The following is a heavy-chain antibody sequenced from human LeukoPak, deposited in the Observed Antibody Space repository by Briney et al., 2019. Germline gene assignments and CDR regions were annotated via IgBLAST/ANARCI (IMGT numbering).Heavy chain of an antibody. D-gene: IGHD3-9*01. J-gene: IGHJ5*02. CDR2: INHSGST. V-gene: IGHV4-34*01. Sequence: GSLRLSCAASGFTVSSNYMSWIRQPPGKGLEWIGEINHSGSTNYNPSLESRVTISVDTSKNQFSLKLSSVTAADTAVYYCARLGGFVPYYDILTGYAPWGQGTLVTVSS. CDR1: GFTVSSNY. CDR3: ARLGGFVPYYDILTGYAP.